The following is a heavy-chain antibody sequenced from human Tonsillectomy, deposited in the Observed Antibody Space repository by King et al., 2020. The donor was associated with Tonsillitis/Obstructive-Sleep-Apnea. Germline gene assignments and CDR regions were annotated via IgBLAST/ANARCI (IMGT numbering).Heavy chain of an antibody. CDR3: ARGLGFWSGFPDY. D-gene: IGHD3-3*01. V-gene: IGHV4-34*01. J-gene: IGHJ4*02. Sequence: VQLQQWGAGLLKPSETLSLTCAVYGGSFSCYYWSWIRHPPGKGLEWIGGINHSGSTNYNPSLKSRVTISVDTSKNQFSLKLSSVTAADTAVYYFARGLGFWSGFPDYWGQGTLVTVSS. CDR2: INHSGST. CDR1: GGSFSCYY.